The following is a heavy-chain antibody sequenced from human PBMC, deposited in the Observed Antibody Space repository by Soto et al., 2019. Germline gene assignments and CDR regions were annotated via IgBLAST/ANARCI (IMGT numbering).Heavy chain of an antibody. CDR3: ARQSGMDV. CDR1: GYNFAGYW. CDR2: IFPGDSDT. J-gene: IGHJ6*02. V-gene: IGHV5-51*01. D-gene: IGHD5-12*01. Sequence: GESLKISCKTSGYNFAGYWIGWVRQMPGKGLEWLRIIFPGDSDTKYSPSFQGQVIISADKSIRTAYLQWSSLKASDTAIYYCARQSGMDVWGQGTTVTVSS.